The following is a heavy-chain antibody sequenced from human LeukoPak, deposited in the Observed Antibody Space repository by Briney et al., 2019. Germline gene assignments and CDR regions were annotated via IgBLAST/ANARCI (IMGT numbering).Heavy chain of an antibody. V-gene: IGHV3-23*01. Sequence: GGSLRLSCAASGFTFSSYAMSWVRQARGKGLEWVSAISGSGGSTYYADSVKGRFTISRDNSKNTLYLQMNSLRAEDTAVYYCAKGVWYYDSSGYYFDYWGQGTLVTVSS. D-gene: IGHD3-22*01. CDR3: AKGVWYYDSSGYYFDY. J-gene: IGHJ4*02. CDR2: ISGSGGST. CDR1: GFTFSSYA.